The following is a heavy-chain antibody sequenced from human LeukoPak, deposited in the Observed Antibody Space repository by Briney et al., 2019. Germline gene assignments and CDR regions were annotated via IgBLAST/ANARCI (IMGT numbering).Heavy chain of an antibody. CDR3: ARGREGPNVPDAFDI. V-gene: IGHV4-34*01. D-gene: IGHD4/OR15-4a*01. J-gene: IGHJ3*02. CDR2: INHSRST. CDR1: GGSFSGYY. Sequence: SETLSLTCAVYGGSFSGYYWSWIRQPPGKGLEWIGEINHSRSTNYNPSLKSRVTISVDTSKNQFSLKLSSVTAADTAVYYCARGREGPNVPDAFDIWGQGTMVTVYS.